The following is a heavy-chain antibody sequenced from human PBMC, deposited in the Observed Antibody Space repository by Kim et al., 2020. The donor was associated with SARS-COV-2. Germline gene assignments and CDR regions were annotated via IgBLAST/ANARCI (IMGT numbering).Heavy chain of an antibody. V-gene: IGHV4-39*07. CDR3: ARDVYSGSYWDY. D-gene: IGHD1-26*01. J-gene: IGHJ4*02. Sequence: SETLSLTCTVSGGSISSSSYYWGWIRQPPGKGLEWIGSIYYSGSTYYNPSLKSRVTISVDTSKNQFSLKLSSVTAADTAVYYCARDVYSGSYWDYWGQGTLVTVSS. CDR1: GGSISSSSYY. CDR2: IYYSGST.